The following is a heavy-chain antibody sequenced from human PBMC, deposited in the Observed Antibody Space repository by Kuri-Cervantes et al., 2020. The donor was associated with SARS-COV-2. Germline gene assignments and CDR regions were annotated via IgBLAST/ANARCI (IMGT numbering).Heavy chain of an antibody. J-gene: IGHJ5*02. Sequence: GSLRLSCTASGASVRSSDYYWGWIRQPPGKGLEWIGSVNSSESSFYNPSLKSRLSMSVDTSKNLLSLNLASVTAADTAVYYCARGGDYSNWFDPWGQGTLVTVSS. CDR1: GASVRSSDYY. CDR3: ARGGDYSNWFDP. CDR2: VNSSESS. D-gene: IGHD4-11*01. V-gene: IGHV4-39*01.